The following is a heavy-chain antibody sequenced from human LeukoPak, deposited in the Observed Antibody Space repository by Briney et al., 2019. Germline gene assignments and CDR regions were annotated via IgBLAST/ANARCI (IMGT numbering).Heavy chain of an antibody. CDR2: ISISSGII. CDR1: GFTFSTYS. D-gene: IGHD6-19*01. V-gene: IGHV3-48*01. CDR3: AREGLGYSSGSIAFDI. J-gene: IGHJ3*02. Sequence: GGSLRLSCAASGFTFSTYSMNWVRQAPGKWLEWVSYISISSGIIYYADSVKGRFTISRDNAKNSLYLQMNSLRAEDTALYYCAREGLGYSSGSIAFDIWGQGTMVTVSS.